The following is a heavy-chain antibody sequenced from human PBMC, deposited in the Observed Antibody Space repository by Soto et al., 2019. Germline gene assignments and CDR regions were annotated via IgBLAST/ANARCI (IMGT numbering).Heavy chain of an antibody. J-gene: IGHJ4*02. CDR3: ARLATRYYFDY. CDR2: IYYSGST. CDR1: GGSVSSSQW. V-gene: IGHV4-4*02. Sequence: SETLSLTCAVSGGSVSSSQWWTWVRQAPGKGLEWIGYIYYSGSTNYNPSLKSRVTISVDTSKNQFSLKMSSVTAADTAVYYCARLATRYYFDYWGQGTLVTSPQ. D-gene: IGHD1-1*01.